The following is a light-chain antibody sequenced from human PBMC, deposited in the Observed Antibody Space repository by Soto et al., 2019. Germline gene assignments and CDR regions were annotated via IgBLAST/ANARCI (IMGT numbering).Light chain of an antibody. Sequence: DVQMTQSPSTLSATAGDRVNITCRARQNIRSRLAWFQPKPGKAPKLLIYDASSLESGVPQRFSGSGSGTEFTLTISSLQTDDFSTYYCQQYHSYWTFGQGTKVDIK. CDR2: DAS. J-gene: IGKJ1*01. CDR1: QNIRSR. V-gene: IGKV1-5*01. CDR3: QQYHSYWT.